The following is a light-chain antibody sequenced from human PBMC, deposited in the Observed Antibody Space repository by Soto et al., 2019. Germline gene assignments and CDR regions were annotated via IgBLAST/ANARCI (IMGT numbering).Light chain of an antibody. Sequence: DIQMTQSPSTLSASVGDRVTITCRASQSISNWLAWYQQKPGKAPNLLIYKASSLESGVPSRFSGSGSGTEFTLTISSLQPDHFATYYCQQYNSYWTFGQGTKVEIK. CDR1: QSISNW. V-gene: IGKV1-5*03. CDR2: KAS. J-gene: IGKJ1*01. CDR3: QQYNSYWT.